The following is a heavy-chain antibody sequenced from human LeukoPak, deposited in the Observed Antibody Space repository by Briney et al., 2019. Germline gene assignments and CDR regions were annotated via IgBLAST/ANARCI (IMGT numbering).Heavy chain of an antibody. CDR2: ISSSSSYI. CDR3: ARAVAGTFDY. V-gene: IGHV3-21*01. CDR1: GFTFSSYS. Sequence: KAGGSLRLSCAASGFTFSSYSMNWVRQAPGKGLEWASSISSSSSYIYYADSVKGRFTISRDNAKNSLYLQVNSLRAEDTAVYYCARAVAGTFDYWGQGTLVTVSS. D-gene: IGHD6-19*01. J-gene: IGHJ4*02.